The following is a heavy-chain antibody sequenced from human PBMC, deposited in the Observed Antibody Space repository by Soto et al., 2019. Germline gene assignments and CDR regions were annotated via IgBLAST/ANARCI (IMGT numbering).Heavy chain of an antibody. D-gene: IGHD3-9*01. V-gene: IGHV4-59*01. CDR2: IYYSGSS. CDR3: ARVAGSTRNNFLTGFNWFDV. CDR1: GDSISRYY. Sequence: PSETLSLTCTVSGDSISRYYWSWIRQSPGKGLEWIGYIYYSGSSNYNRSLKSRVTISVDTSKNQFSLKLSSVTAADTAMYYCARVAGSTRNNFLTGFNWFDVWGQGTTVTVSS. J-gene: IGHJ6*02.